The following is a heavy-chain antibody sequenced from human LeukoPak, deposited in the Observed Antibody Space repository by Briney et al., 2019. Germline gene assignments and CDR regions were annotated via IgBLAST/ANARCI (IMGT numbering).Heavy chain of an antibody. D-gene: IGHD1-26*01. CDR2: IRYDGSNK. J-gene: IGHJ4*02. Sequence: GGSLRLSCAASGFTFSTAGMHWVRQAPGKGLEWVAFIRYDGSNKYYADSVKGRFTISRDNSKNTLYLQMNSLRAEDTAVYYCAKDSARKSIVGSTTRGVNDYWGQGTLVTVSS. CDR3: AKDSARKSIVGSTTRGVNDY. V-gene: IGHV3-30*02. CDR1: GFTFSTAG.